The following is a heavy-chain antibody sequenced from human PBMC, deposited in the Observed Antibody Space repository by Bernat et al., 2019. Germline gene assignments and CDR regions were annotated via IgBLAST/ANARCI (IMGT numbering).Heavy chain of an antibody. Sequence: EVQLVESGGGLVQPGGSLRLSCAASGFTVSSNYMSWVRQAPGKGLEWVSVIYSGGIGGSTYYAHSVKGRFTISRHNSKNTLYLQMNSLRAEDMAVYYCARVGGYFDSSGYFPSTMYSYFDYWGQGTLVTVSS. CDR2: IYSGGIGGST. J-gene: IGHJ4*02. CDR1: GFTVSSNY. D-gene: IGHD3-22*01. V-gene: IGHV3-53*04. CDR3: ARVGGYFDSSGYFPSTMYSYFDY.